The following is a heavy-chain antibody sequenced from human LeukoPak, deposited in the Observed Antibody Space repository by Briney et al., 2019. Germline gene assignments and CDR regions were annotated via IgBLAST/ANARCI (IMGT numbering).Heavy chain of an antibody. Sequence: SETLSLTCTVSGGSISSGSYYWSWIRQPAGKGLEWIGRIYTSGSTNYNPSLKSRVTISVDTSKNQFSLKLSSVTAADTAVYYCAREEGGTPVDYWGQGTLVTVSS. CDR2: IYTSGST. J-gene: IGHJ4*02. CDR1: GGSISSGSYY. D-gene: IGHD3-16*01. CDR3: AREEGGTPVDY. V-gene: IGHV4-61*02.